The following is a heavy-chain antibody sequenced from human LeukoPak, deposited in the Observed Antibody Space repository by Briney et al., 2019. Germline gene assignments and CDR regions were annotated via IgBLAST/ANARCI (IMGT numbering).Heavy chain of an antibody. CDR1: GGSISSSSYY. J-gene: IGHJ4*02. CDR3: ARELAAPYPHYFDY. V-gene: IGHV4-39*07. D-gene: IGHD6-6*01. Sequence: SETLSLTCTVSGGSISSSSYYWGWIRQPPGKGLEWIGSIYYSGSTYYNPSLKRRVTISVDTSKNQFSLKLSSVTAADTAVYYCARELAAPYPHYFDYWGQGTLVTVSS. CDR2: IYYSGST.